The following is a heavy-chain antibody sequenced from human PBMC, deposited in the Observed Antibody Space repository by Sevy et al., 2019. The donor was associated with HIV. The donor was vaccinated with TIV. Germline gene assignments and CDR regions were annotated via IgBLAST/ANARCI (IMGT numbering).Heavy chain of an antibody. CDR2: ISSSSSTI. CDR1: GFTFSSYS. V-gene: IGHV3-48*01. D-gene: IGHD2-2*01. J-gene: IGHJ6*02. Sequence: GGSLRLSCAASGFTFSSYSMNWVRQAPGKGLEWVSYISSSSSTIYYADSVKGRFTIFRDNAKNSLYLQMNSLRAEDTAVYYCAGHGYCSSTSCYVGYYYYYYGMDVWGQGTTVTVSS. CDR3: AGHGYCSSTSCYVGYYYYYYGMDV.